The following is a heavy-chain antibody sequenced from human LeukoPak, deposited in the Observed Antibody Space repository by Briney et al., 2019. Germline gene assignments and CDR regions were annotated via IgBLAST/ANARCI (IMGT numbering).Heavy chain of an antibody. Sequence: SVKVSCKASGGTFSSYAISWVRQAPGQGLEWMGRIIPIFGTANYAQKFQGRVTITTDESTSTAYMELSSLRSEDPAVYYCATGSYSSGWYGLGWGQGTLVTVSS. D-gene: IGHD6-19*01. CDR1: GGTFSSYA. CDR2: IIPIFGTA. V-gene: IGHV1-69*05. J-gene: IGHJ4*02. CDR3: ATGSYSSGWYGLG.